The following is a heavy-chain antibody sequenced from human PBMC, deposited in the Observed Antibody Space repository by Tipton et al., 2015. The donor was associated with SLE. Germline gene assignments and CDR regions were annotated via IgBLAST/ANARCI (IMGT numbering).Heavy chain of an antibody. J-gene: IGHJ4*02. CDR3: AVGYDSSAYLGD. Sequence: LVKPSETLSLTCNVSGGSISSYYWSWIRQPPGKGLQLIGYIYYRGSTNYNPSLKSRVSISVETSKSQVFLKLNSVTAADTAVYYCAVGYDSSAYLGDWGQGTLVTVSS. D-gene: IGHD3-22*01. V-gene: IGHV4-59*12. CDR2: IYYRGST. CDR1: GGSISSYY.